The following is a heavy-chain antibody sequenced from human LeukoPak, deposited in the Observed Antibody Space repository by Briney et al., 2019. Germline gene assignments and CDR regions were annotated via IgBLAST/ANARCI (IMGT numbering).Heavy chain of an antibody. Sequence: GGSLRLSCAASGFTFSSYSMNWVRQAPGKGLGWVPSISSSSSYIYYADSVKGRFTISRDNAKNSLYLQMNSLRAEDTAVYYCAADLYSSSSPFDYWGQGTLVTVSS. CDR2: ISSSSSYI. J-gene: IGHJ4*02. CDR1: GFTFSSYS. CDR3: AADLYSSSSPFDY. V-gene: IGHV3-21*01. D-gene: IGHD6-6*01.